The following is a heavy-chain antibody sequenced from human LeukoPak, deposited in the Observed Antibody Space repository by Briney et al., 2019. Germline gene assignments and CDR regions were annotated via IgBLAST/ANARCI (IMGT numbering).Heavy chain of an antibody. Sequence: GGSLRLSCAASGFTFSSYWMHWVRQTPGKVLVCVSRVNTDGSFSTYADSVRGRFTISRDNARNTVYLEMTSLSAEDTAVYYCARGHSLGFYGSGSLGYWGQGTVVTVSS. CDR1: GFTFSSYW. V-gene: IGHV3-74*01. D-gene: IGHD3-10*01. J-gene: IGHJ4*02. CDR3: ARGHSLGFYGSGSLGY. CDR2: VNTDGSFS.